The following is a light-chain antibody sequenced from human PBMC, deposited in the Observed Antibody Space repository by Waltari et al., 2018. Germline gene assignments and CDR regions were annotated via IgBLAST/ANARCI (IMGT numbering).Light chain of an antibody. CDR1: QSVSSN. J-gene: IGKJ1*01. V-gene: IGKV3-15*01. CDR2: GAS. Sequence: EIVMTQSPATLSVSPGERATLSCRASQSVSSNLAWYQQKPGQAPRLLNYGASTRATGIPARFSGSGSGTEFTLTISSLQYEDFEVYYCKQYNNWPPWTFGQGTKVEIK. CDR3: KQYNNWPPWT.